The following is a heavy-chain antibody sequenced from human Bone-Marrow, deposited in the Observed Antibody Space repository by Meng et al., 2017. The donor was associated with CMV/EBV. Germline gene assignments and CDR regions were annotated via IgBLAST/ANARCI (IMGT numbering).Heavy chain of an antibody. Sequence: GGSLRLSCVASGFTFDDYAMHWVRQAPGKGLEWVSGINWNSGNLGYADSVEGRFTISRDNAKNSLYLQMNSLRTEDTALYYCAKEAWRGTFDIWGQGTMVTVS. CDR3: AKEAWRGTFDI. CDR2: INWNSGNL. D-gene: IGHD3-3*01. CDR1: GFTFDDYA. J-gene: IGHJ3*02. V-gene: IGHV3-9*01.